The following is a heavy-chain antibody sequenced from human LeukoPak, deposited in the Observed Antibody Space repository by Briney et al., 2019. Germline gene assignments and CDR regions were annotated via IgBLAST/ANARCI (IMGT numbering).Heavy chain of an antibody. CDR1: GVTFSSYD. Sequence: GGSLRLSCSASGVTFSSYDMNWVRQAPGKGLEWVANIKHDGSEKYYVDSVKGRFTTSRDNAKNSLYLQMHSLRAEDPAVYYCARREEHCSGGRCDPARDAFDSWGQGTMVTVPS. V-gene: IGHV3-7*01. D-gene: IGHD2-15*01. CDR3: ARREEHCSGGRCDPARDAFDS. J-gene: IGHJ3*02. CDR2: IKHDGSEK.